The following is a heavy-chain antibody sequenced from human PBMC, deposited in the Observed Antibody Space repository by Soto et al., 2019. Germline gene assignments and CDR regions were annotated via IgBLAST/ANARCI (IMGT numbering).Heavy chain of an antibody. J-gene: IGHJ4*02. Sequence: SGGSLRLSCAASGFTFSSYDMHWVRQATGKGLEWVSAIGTAGDTYYPGSVKGRFTISRENAKNSLYLQMNSLRAGDTAVYYCARQAGSAAAYYFDYWGQGTLVTVSS. CDR2: IGTAGDT. CDR1: GFTFSSYD. V-gene: IGHV3-13*01. D-gene: IGHD6-13*01. CDR3: ARQAGSAAAYYFDY.